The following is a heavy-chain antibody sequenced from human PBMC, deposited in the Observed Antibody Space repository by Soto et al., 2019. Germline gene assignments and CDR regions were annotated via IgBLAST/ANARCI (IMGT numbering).Heavy chain of an antibody. CDR3: ARSQGSSTSLEIYYYYYYGMDV. D-gene: IGHD2-2*01. V-gene: IGHV1-69*13. CDR2: IIPISDTT. Sequence: SVKVSCKASGYTFTSYGISWLLQAPGQGLEWMGGIIPISDTTNYAQKFQGRVTITADESTSTAYMELSSLRSEDTAVYYCARSQGSSTSLEIYYYYYYGMDVWGQGTTVTVSS. J-gene: IGHJ6*02. CDR1: GYTFTSYG.